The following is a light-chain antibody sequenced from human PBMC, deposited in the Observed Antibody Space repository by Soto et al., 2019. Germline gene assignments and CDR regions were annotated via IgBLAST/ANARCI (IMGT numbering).Light chain of an antibody. Sequence: DTLMTQSPSSLSASVGDRVTLTCQASQDIKNNLNWFQQKSGKAPRLLVYDASNLETGVTSRFSGSGPGTYFTFTSASLQPEDIATYFCQQYGDFPFTFGPGTKVDI. CDR1: QDIKNN. CDR3: QQYGDFPFT. V-gene: IGKV1-33*01. CDR2: DAS. J-gene: IGKJ3*01.